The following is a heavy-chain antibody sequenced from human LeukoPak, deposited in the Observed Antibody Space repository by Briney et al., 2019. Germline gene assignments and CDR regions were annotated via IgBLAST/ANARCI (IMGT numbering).Heavy chain of an antibody. CDR3: VTRSYTSGWPT. V-gene: IGHV1-2*02. J-gene: IGHJ5*02. CDR2: INPNSGGA. Sequence: ASVKVSCKASGNTFIGNYIHWVRQARGQGLEWMGWINPNSGGANYAQRSQGRVTMTRDTSVTTAFLDLDRLTSDDTAVYYCVTRSYTSGWPTWGQGTLVTVSS. CDR1: GNTFIGNY. D-gene: IGHD6-19*01.